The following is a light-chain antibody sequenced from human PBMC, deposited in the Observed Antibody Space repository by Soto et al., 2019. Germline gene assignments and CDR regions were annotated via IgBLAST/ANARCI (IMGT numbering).Light chain of an antibody. CDR1: NSNIGPNY. V-gene: IGLV1-51*01. J-gene: IGLJ7*01. CDR2: DNN. CDR3: GTWDSRLRVVV. Sequence: QSVLTQPPSVSGAPGQTVTISCFGSNSNIGPNYVSWYHRVPGSAPKLLIYDNNERPSGIPDRFSGSKSGTSATLDITGLQTGDEGDYYCGTWDSRLRVVVFGGGTQLTVL.